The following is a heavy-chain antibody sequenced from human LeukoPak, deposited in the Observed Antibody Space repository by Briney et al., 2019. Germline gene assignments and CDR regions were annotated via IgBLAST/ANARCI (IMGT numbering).Heavy chain of an antibody. CDR1: GYTFTSYG. Sequence: ASVKVSCKASGYTFTSYGISWVRQAPGQGLEWMGWISAYNGNTNYAQKLQGRVTMTTDTSTSTAYMELRSLRSDDTAVYYCATDLSIAARLGYFQHWGQGTLVTVSS. J-gene: IGHJ1*01. V-gene: IGHV1-18*01. D-gene: IGHD6-6*01. CDR2: ISAYNGNT. CDR3: ATDLSIAARLGYFQH.